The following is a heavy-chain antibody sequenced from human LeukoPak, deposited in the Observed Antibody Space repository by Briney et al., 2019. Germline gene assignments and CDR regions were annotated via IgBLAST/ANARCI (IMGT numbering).Heavy chain of an antibody. CDR2: LSGSGGNT. Sequence: GGSLRLSCTASGFTFSSYAMTWVRQAPGKGLEWVSALSGSGGNTYYADSVKGRFTISRDNAKNSLYLQMNSLRAEDTAVYYCARSVSGGSGSPDWFDPWGQGTLVTVSS. J-gene: IGHJ5*02. D-gene: IGHD3-10*01. V-gene: IGHV3-23*01. CDR3: ARSVSGGSGSPDWFDP. CDR1: GFTFSSYA.